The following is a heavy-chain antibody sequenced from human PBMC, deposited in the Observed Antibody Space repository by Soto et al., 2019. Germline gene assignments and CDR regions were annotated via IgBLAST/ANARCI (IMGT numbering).Heavy chain of an antibody. Sequence: SVKVSCKASGGTFSSYAISWVRQAPGQGLEWMGGIIPIFGTANYAQKFQGRVTITADESTSTAYMELSSLRSEDTAVYYCARERHQGTPYYYYGMDVWGQGTTVTVYS. D-gene: IGHD1-1*01. V-gene: IGHV1-69*13. J-gene: IGHJ6*02. CDR1: GGTFSSYA. CDR3: ARERHQGTPYYYYGMDV. CDR2: IIPIFGTA.